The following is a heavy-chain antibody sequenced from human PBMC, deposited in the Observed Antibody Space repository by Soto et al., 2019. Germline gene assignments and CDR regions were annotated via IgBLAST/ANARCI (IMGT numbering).Heavy chain of an antibody. J-gene: IGHJ6*02. CDR2: ISYDGSNK. CDR3: ARDVESGSSQYYYYYYGMDV. Sequence: PGGSLRLSCAASGFTFSSYAIHWVRQAPGKGLEWVAVISYDGSNKYYADSVKGRFTISRDNSKNTLYLQMNSLRAEDTAVYYCARDVESGSSQYYYYYYGMDVWGQGTTVTVSS. V-gene: IGHV3-30-3*01. D-gene: IGHD1-26*01. CDR1: GFTFSSYA.